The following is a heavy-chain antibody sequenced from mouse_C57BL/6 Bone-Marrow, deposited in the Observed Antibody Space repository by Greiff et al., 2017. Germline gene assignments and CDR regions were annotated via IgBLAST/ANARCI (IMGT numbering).Heavy chain of an antibody. J-gene: IGHJ1*03. V-gene: IGHV1-50*01. CDR3: ARVEEIYYDYGGYFDV. CDR1: GYTFTSYW. Sequence: QVQLQQPGAELVKPGASVKLSCKASGYTFTSYWMQWVKQRPGQGLEWIGEIDPSDSYTNYNQKFKGKATLTVATTSSTAYLQLSSLTSYDSAVDYCARVEEIYYDYGGYFDVWGTGTTVTVSA. D-gene: IGHD2-4*01. CDR2: IDPSDSYT.